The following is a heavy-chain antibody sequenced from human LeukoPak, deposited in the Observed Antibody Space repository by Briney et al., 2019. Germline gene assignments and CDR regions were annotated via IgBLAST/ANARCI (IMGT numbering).Heavy chain of an antibody. CDR2: ISVSGST. V-gene: IGHV3-23*01. Sequence: PGGSLRLSCAASGFTLSSYAMSWVRQGPGKGLEWVSAISVSGSTYYADSVKGRFTISRDNSKNTLYLQMNSLRAEDTAVYYCAKDNAYSSGWLYYFDYWGQGTLVTVSS. CDR3: AKDNAYSSGWLYYFDY. CDR1: GFTLSSYA. J-gene: IGHJ4*02. D-gene: IGHD6-19*01.